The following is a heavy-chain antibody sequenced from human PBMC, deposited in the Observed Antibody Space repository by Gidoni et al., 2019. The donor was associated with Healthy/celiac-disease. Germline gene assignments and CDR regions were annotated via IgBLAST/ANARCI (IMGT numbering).Heavy chain of an antibody. Sequence: EGQLVESGVGLVKPGGSLRLSCATSGFTFSSYSMNWVRQAPGKGLEWVSSISSSSSYIYYADSVKGRFTISRDNAKNSLYLQMNSLRAEDTAVYYCASFKFYDRDDYWGQGTLVTVSS. CDR3: ASFKFYDRDDY. CDR2: ISSSSSYI. J-gene: IGHJ4*02. V-gene: IGHV3-21*01. D-gene: IGHD3-22*01. CDR1: GFTFSSYS.